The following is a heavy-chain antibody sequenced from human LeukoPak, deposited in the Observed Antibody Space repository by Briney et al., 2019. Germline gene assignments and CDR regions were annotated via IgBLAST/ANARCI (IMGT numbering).Heavy chain of an antibody. CDR2: IYYSGST. CDR3: PREVIAAAGMYYFDY. Sequence: PSETLSLTCTVSGGSISSSSYYWGWIRQPPGKGLEWIGCIYYSGSTYYNPSLKSRVTISVDTSNNQFSLKLSSVTAADTAVYYCPREVIAAAGMYYFDYWGQGTLVTVSS. V-gene: IGHV4-39*07. J-gene: IGHJ4*02. CDR1: GGSISSSSYY. D-gene: IGHD6-13*01.